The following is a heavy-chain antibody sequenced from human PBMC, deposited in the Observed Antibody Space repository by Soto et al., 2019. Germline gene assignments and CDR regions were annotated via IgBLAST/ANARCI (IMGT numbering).Heavy chain of an antibody. CDR2: INPRSGST. CDR3: ARETWLEYNPQYYFDY. D-gene: IGHD5-12*01. V-gene: IGHV1-46*01. J-gene: IGHJ4*02. CDR1: GYILTNYW. Sequence: QVQLVQSGAEVKKPGASVNVSCKASGYILTNYWMHWVRQAPGQGLEWMGMINPRSGSTRSTQKFQGRVTMTRDTSTSTVYMELSSLRSEDTAVYYCARETWLEYNPQYYFDYWGQGTLVTVSS.